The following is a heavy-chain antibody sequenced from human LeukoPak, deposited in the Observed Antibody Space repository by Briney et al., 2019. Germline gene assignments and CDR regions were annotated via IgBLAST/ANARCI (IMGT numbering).Heavy chain of an antibody. J-gene: IGHJ4*02. D-gene: IGHD2-8*01. CDR2: INHSGST. V-gene: IGHV4-34*01. CDR1: GGSFSGYY. CDR3: ARGGSSCTNGVCYTVEGVFYPRYFDY. Sequence: SETLSLTCAVYGGSFSGYYWSWIRQPPGKGLEWIGEINHSGSTIYNPSLKSRVTISVDTSKNQFSLNLNSVTAADAAVYYCARGGSSCTNGVCYTVEGVFYPRYFDYWGQGTLVTVSS.